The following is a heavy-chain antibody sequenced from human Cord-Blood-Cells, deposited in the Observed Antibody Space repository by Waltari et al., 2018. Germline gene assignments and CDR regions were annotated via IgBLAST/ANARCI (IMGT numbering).Heavy chain of an antibody. V-gene: IGHV1-2*02. J-gene: IGHJ6*03. Sequence: VQLVQSGAEVKKPGASVKVSCKASGYTFTGYYMHWVRQAPGQAVEWMGWINPNSGGTNYAQKFQGRVTMTRDTSISTAYMELSRLRSDDTAVYYCARAPDTAMVTYYYYYYMDVWGKGTTVTVSS. CDR3: ARAPDTAMVTYYYYYYMDV. CDR2: INPNSGGT. CDR1: GYTFTGYY. D-gene: IGHD5-18*01.